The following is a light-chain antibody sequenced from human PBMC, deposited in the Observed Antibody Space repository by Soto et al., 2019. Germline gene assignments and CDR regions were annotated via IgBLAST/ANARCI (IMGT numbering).Light chain of an antibody. CDR3: SSYTSSSTLYV. V-gene: IGLV2-14*01. CDR1: SRDVGGYNY. Sequence: QSALTQPASVSGSPGQSITISCTGTSRDVGGYNYVCWYQQHPGKAPKLMIYEVSNRPSGVSNRFSGSKSGNKASLTISGLQAEDEADYYCSSYTSSSTLYVFGTGTKVTVL. J-gene: IGLJ1*01. CDR2: EVS.